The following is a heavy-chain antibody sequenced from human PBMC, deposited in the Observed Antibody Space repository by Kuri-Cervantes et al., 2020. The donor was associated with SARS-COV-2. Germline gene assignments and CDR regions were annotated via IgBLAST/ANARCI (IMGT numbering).Heavy chain of an antibody. V-gene: IGHV1-18*04. CDR1: GYTFNSYG. CDR3: AREEITRDAFDI. J-gene: IGHJ3*02. Sequence: ASVKVSCKASGYTFNSYGISWVRQAPGRGLEWMGSINTYNGNTNCAQIIQGRVTMTTDTSTTTAYMELRSLRSFDTAVYYCAREEITRDAFDIWGQGTMVTVSS. CDR2: INTYNGNT. D-gene: IGHD5-24*01.